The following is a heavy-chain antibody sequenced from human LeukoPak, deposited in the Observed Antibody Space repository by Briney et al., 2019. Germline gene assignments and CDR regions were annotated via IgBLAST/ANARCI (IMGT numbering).Heavy chain of an antibody. J-gene: IGHJ3*02. D-gene: IGHD3-22*01. CDR1: GFTFDDYG. CDR3: ARAYDSSGPKEEGDAFDI. Sequence: PGGSLRLSCAASGFTFDDYGMSWVRQAPGKGLEWVSGINWNGGSTGYADSVKGRFTISRDNAKNSLYLQMNSLRAEDTALYHCARAYDSSGPKEEGDAFDIWGQGTMVTVSS. CDR2: INWNGGST. V-gene: IGHV3-20*01.